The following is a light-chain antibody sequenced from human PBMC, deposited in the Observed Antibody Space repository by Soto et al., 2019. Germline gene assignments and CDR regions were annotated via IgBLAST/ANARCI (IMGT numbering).Light chain of an antibody. CDR2: MSS. Sequence: DVIMTQSPLSLPVSLGQAASISFRSSQTHLHSDGYSYLDWYLQTPGQSPQVLVYMSSNRASGVPDRISGRGSGTDVTLKISRVEAEDVGVYYCMQALQTPPTFGQGTKVDMK. CDR3: MQALQTPPT. J-gene: IGKJ1*01. V-gene: IGKV2-28*01. CDR1: QTHLHSDGYSY.